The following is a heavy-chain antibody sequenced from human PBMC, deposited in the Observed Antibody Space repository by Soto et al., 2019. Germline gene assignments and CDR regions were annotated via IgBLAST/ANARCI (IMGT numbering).Heavy chain of an antibody. J-gene: IGHJ6*02. V-gene: IGHV3-48*02. CDR3: VRVRNFEFWSDYYNQNYYSYAMDV. CDR2: ISSSSSTT. D-gene: IGHD3-3*01. Sequence: PGGFLRLSCAASGFAFSSFNMDWVRKAPGKGLEWIPYISSSSSTTYYADSVKGRFTISRDNAKDSLYLQMNSLRDEDTAVYYCVRVRNFEFWSDYYNQNYYSYAMDVWGQGTTVTV. CDR1: GFAFSSFN.